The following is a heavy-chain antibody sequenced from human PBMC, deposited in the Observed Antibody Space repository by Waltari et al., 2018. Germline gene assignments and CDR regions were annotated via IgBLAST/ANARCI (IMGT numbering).Heavy chain of an antibody. CDR1: GFTFSSYS. J-gene: IGHJ3*02. V-gene: IGHV3-21*03. D-gene: IGHD2-2*01. Sequence: EVQLVESGGGLVKPGGYLRLSCAASGFTFSSYSMNWVRQAPGKGLEWVYSISSSSSYIYYADSVKGLFTIARDNAKNSLYLQMNSLRAEDTAVYYCAREYTSSNDAFDIWGQGTMVTVSS. CDR2: ISSSSSYI. CDR3: AREYTSSNDAFDI.